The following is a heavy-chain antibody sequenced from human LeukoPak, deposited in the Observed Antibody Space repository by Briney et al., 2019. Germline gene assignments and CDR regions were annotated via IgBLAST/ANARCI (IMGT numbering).Heavy chain of an antibody. J-gene: IGHJ4*02. Sequence: SETLSLTCTVSGGSISSSSYYWGWIRQPPGKGLGWLGSFYYSGGTYYNPSPKSRVTISVDTSKNQFSLKLSSVAAADTAVYYCARRGSATPDYWGQGTLVTVSS. CDR3: ARRGSATPDY. CDR1: GGSISSSSYY. V-gene: IGHV4-39*01. D-gene: IGHD2-15*01. CDR2: FYYSGGT.